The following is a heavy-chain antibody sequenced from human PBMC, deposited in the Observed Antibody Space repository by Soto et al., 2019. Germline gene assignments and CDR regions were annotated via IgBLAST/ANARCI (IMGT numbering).Heavy chain of an antibody. V-gene: IGHV4-59*12. CDR2: IYHSGST. CDR1: GGTITSYY. Sequence: SETLSLTCTVSGGTITSYYWSWIRKPPGKGLEWIGYIYHSGSTYYNPSLKSRVTISVDRSKNQFSLKLSSVTAADTAVYYFARVPDYWGQGTLVTVSS. J-gene: IGHJ4*02. CDR3: ARVPDY.